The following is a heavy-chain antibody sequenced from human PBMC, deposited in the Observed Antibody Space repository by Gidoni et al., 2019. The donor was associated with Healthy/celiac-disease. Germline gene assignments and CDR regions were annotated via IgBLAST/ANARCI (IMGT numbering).Heavy chain of an antibody. Sequence: VQLQESGPGLVNPSETLSLTFTVSGGSISSYYWSWSRQPPGKGLEWIGYIYYSGSTKYNPSLKSRVTISVDTAKNQFSLKLSSVTAADTAVYYCARAYGDTAMLYFDYWGQGTLVTVSS. CDR1: GGSISSYY. CDR3: ARAYGDTAMLYFDY. J-gene: IGHJ4*02. CDR2: IYYSGST. D-gene: IGHD5-18*01. V-gene: IGHV4-59*01.